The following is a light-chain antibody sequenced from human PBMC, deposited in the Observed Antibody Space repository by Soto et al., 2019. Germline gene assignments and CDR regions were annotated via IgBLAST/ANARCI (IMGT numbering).Light chain of an antibody. CDR3: QQFDTSPWT. Sequence: RASQSVTSNYLAWYQQKRGQAPRLLIYGASTRATGIPGRFSGSGSETDFTLTISRLETEDFAVYYCQQFDTSPWTFGQGNKVDIK. V-gene: IGKV3-20*01. J-gene: IGKJ1*01. CDR2: GAS. CDR1: QSVTSNY.